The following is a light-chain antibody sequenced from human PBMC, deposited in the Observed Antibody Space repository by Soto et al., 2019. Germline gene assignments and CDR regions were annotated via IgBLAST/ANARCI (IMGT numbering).Light chain of an antibody. CDR3: QNYNRAPWT. V-gene: IGKV1-27*01. J-gene: IGKJ1*01. CDR2: GAS. Sequence: DIQMTQSPSSLSASVGDRVTITCRASEDISNYLAWYQQKPGKVPKLLIYGASTWPSGVPSRFSGSGSGTDFTLTISSLQTEDVATYYCQNYNRAPWTFGQGTKVESK. CDR1: EDISNY.